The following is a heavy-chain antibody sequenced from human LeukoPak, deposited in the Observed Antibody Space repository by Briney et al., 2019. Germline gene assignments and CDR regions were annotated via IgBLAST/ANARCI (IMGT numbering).Heavy chain of an antibody. D-gene: IGHD1-26*01. CDR2: ISGGGGSA. CDR1: GFTFSSYA. V-gene: IGHV3-23*01. Sequence: QAGGSLRLSCAASGFTFSSYALTWVRQAPGKGLEWVSAISGGGGSAYYADSVKGRFTISRDSSMNTLYLQMNSLTAGDTAVYYCAKAVGATRGYYYFGMGVWGQGTTVTVSS. J-gene: IGHJ6*02. CDR3: AKAVGATRGYYYFGMGV.